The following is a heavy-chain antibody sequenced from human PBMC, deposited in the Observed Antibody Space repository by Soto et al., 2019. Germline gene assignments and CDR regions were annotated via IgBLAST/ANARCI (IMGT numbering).Heavy chain of an antibody. J-gene: IGHJ5*02. CDR1: GYTFTSYD. CDR2: MDPNTGKT. CDR3: ARAAWFDYGDYVFNWFDP. V-gene: IGHV1-8*01. Sequence: QVQLVQSGAEVRRPGASVKVSCEASGYTFTSYDINWVRQASGQGLEWMGWMDPNTGKTGYAQNFQGRVTMTRDISISTAYIERTSLTSEDTAVYYWARAAWFDYGDYVFNWFDPWGQGTLVTVSS. D-gene: IGHD4-17*01.